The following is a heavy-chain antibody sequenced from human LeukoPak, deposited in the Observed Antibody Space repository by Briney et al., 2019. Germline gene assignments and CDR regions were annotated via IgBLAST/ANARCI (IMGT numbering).Heavy chain of an antibody. CDR2: INHSGST. D-gene: IGHD3-22*01. Sequence: SETLSLTCAVYGGSFSGYYWSWIRQPPGKGLEWIGEINHSGSTNYNPSLKSRVTISVDTYKNQFSLKLSSVTAADTAVYYCARGIRITMIVVVITTGLYYFDYWGQGTLVTVSS. CDR3: ARGIRITMIVVVITTGLYYFDY. V-gene: IGHV4-34*01. CDR1: GGSFSGYY. J-gene: IGHJ4*02.